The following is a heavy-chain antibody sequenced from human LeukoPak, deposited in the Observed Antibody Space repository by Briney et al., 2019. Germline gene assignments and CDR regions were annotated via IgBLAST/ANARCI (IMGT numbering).Heavy chain of an antibody. CDR2: IYPGDSDT. V-gene: IGHV5-51*01. Sequence: ASVKVSCKASGYTFTSYWIGWVRQMPGKGLEWMGIIYPGDSDTRYSPSFQGQVTISADKSISTAYLQWSSLKASDTAMYYCARLVVGVPDDIWGQGTMVTVSS. CDR3: ARLVVGVPDDI. J-gene: IGHJ3*02. D-gene: IGHD3-10*01. CDR1: GYTFTSYW.